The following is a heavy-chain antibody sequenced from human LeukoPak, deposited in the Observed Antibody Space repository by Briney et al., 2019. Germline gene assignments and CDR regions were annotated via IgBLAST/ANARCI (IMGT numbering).Heavy chain of an antibody. V-gene: IGHV4-34*01. CDR1: GGSFSGYY. J-gene: IGHJ4*02. CDR2: INHSGST. D-gene: IGHD2-21*02. CDR3: ARGPNSHIVVVTAILFDY. Sequence: PSETLSLTCAVYGGSFSGYYWSWIRQPPGKGLEWIGEINHSGSTNYNPSLKSRVTISVDTSKNQFSLKLSSVTAADTAVYYCARGPNSHIVVVTAILFDYWGQGTLVTVSS.